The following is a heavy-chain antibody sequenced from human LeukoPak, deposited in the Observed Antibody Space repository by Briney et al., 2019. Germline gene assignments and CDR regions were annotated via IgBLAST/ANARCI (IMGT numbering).Heavy chain of an antibody. Sequence: GGSLRLSCAASGLTFTNAWMSWVRQAPGKGLEWVGRIKRKSDGGTTDYAAPVKGRFTISRDDSKNTLYLQMNSLKSEDTAVYYCTTELDIRPNHYWGQGTLVTVSS. CDR2: IKRKSDGGTT. CDR3: TTELDIRPNHY. D-gene: IGHD3-22*01. V-gene: IGHV3-15*01. J-gene: IGHJ4*02. CDR1: GLTFTNAW.